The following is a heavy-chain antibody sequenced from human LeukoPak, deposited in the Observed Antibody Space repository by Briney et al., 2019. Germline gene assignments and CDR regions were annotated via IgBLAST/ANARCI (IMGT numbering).Heavy chain of an antibody. CDR3: ARDPLAYCAGDCYHRFFDY. D-gene: IGHD2-21*02. CDR2: ISAYNGNT. J-gene: IGHJ4*02. Sequence: ASVKVSCQASGYIFTSYGISWVRQAPGQGLEWMGWISAYNGNTNYAPKLQGRVTMTTDTSTSTAYMELRSLRSDDTAVYYCARDPLAYCAGDCYHRFFDYWGQGTLVTVSS. CDR1: GYIFTSYG. V-gene: IGHV1-18*01.